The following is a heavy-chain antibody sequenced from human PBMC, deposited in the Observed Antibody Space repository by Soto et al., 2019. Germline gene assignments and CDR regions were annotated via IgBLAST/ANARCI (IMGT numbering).Heavy chain of an antibody. CDR3: ARDIAARNDAFDI. Sequence: TLSLTCTVSGGSISCGGYYWSWIRQHPGKGLEWIGYIYYSGSTYYNPSLKSGVTISVDTSKNQFSLKLSSVTAADTAVYYCARDIAARNDAFDIWGQGTIVTVSS. D-gene: IGHD6-6*01. CDR1: GGSISCGGYY. CDR2: IYYSGST. V-gene: IGHV4-31*03. J-gene: IGHJ3*02.